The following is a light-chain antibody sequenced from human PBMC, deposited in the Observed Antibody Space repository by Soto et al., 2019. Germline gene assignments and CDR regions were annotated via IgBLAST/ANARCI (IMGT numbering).Light chain of an antibody. V-gene: IGKV1-39*01. CDR2: AAS. J-gene: IGKJ2*01. Sequence: DRPMTQSPSSLSASVGDRVTITCRASQSISSYLNWYEQKPGKAPKLVIYAASSLQSGVRSSFSGSGSGAYFTLTISRLQPEDFATYFCQQCYSTPYTFGQGTKLEI. CDR1: QSISSY. CDR3: QQCYSTPYT.